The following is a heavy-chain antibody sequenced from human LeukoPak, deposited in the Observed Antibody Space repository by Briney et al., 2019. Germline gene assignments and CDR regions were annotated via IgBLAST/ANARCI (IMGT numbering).Heavy chain of an antibody. CDR1: GGTFISYT. J-gene: IGHJ5*02. V-gene: IGHV1-69*04. D-gene: IGHD2-2*01. Sequence: SVKVSCKASGGTFISYTISWVRQAPGQGLEWMGRIIPILGIANYAQKLQGRVTITADKSTSTAYMELSSLRSEDTAVYYCAKDKGYCSSTSCRGYNWFDPWGQGTLVTVSS. CDR2: IIPILGIA. CDR3: AKDKGYCSSTSCRGYNWFDP.